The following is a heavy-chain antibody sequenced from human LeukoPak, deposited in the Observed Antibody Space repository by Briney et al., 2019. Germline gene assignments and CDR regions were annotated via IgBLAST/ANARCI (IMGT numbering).Heavy chain of an antibody. V-gene: IGHV4-61*02. D-gene: IGHD3-22*01. Sequence: SQTLSLTCTVSGGSISSGSCYWSWIRQPAGKGLEWIGRIYTSGSTNYNPSLKSRVTISVDTSKNQFSLKLSSVTAADTAVYYCARVGYYDSSGYYWDWGQGTLVTVSS. CDR1: GGSISSGSCY. J-gene: IGHJ4*02. CDR2: IYTSGST. CDR3: ARVGYYDSSGYYWD.